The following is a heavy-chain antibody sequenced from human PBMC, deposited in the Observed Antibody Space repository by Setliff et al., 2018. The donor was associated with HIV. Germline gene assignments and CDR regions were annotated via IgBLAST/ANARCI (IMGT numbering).Heavy chain of an antibody. D-gene: IGHD3-10*01. Sequence: ASVKVSCKASGYTFINYHITWVRQAPGQGLEWVGSISASTVNTNYTQGRVTMATDISTSTAYMELRSLRSADTAVYYCARGPVSSYYYYMDVWGKGTTVTVSS. J-gene: IGHJ6*03. CDR1: GYTFINYH. CDR2: ISASTVNT. V-gene: IGHV1-18*01. CDR3: ARGPVSSYYYYMDV.